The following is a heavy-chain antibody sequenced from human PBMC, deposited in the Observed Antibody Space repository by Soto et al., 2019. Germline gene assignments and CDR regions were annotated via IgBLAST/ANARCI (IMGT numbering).Heavy chain of an antibody. J-gene: IGHJ4*02. CDR2: IYYTGST. CDR3: TSRAPDF. D-gene: IGHD3-3*01. Sequence: QVQLQESGPGLVKPSETVSLTCTVSGGSITSYYWSWIREPPGKGLEWIGYIYYTGSTYYKASLKSRVTISLDTSKNQVSLRLNSVTAADTAVYYCTSRAPDFWGQGTLVTVSS. V-gene: IGHV4-59*01. CDR1: GGSITSYY.